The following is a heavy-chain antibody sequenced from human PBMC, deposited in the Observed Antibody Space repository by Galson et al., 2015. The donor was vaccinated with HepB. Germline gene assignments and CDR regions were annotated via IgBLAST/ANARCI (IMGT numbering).Heavy chain of an antibody. Sequence: SLRLSCAASGFDFNEAWMSWVRQAPGKGLEWVGRIKSKAYGGTRDYAAPVRGRFSISRDDSKDMVYLQMNSLISDDTAIYFCTAGLGKSDLDYWGQGTLVTVSS. CDR2: IKSKAYGGTR. D-gene: IGHD4-11*01. J-gene: IGHJ4*02. V-gene: IGHV3-15*01. CDR1: GFDFNEAW. CDR3: TAGLGKSDLDY.